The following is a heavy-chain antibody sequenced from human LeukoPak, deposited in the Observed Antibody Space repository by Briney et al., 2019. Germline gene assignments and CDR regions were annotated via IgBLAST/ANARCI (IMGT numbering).Heavy chain of an antibody. D-gene: IGHD4-17*01. V-gene: IGHV4-30-4*01. J-gene: IGHJ6*04. CDR1: GGSISSGDYY. CDR2: IYYSGST. Sequence: SQTLSLTWTVSGGSISSGDYYWSWIRQPPGKGLEWIGYIYYSGSTYYNPSLKSRVTISVDTSKNQFSLKLSSVTAADTAVYYCASYGDTEAHYYYYGMDVWGKGTTVTVSS. CDR3: ASYGDTEAHYYYYGMDV.